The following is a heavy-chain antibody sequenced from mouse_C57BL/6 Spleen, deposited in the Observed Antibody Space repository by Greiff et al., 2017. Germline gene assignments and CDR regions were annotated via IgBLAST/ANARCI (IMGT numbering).Heavy chain of an antibody. V-gene: IGHV1-62-2*01. Sequence: VQLQQSGAELVKPGASVKLSCKASGYTFTAYTITWVKQRSGQGLGWIGWFYPGSGSIKNNEKFKDKATLPADKSYSTCYMDLSRLTSEYSAVYFCARHEGGRGNYAWFAYWGQGTLVTVSA. D-gene: IGHD2-1*01. CDR3: ARHEGGRGNYAWFAY. CDR1: GYTFTAYT. J-gene: IGHJ3*01. CDR2: FYPGSGSI.